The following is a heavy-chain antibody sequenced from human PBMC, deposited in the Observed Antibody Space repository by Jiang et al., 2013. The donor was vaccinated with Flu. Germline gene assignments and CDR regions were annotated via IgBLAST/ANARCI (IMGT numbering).Heavy chain of an antibody. J-gene: IGHJ4*02. D-gene: IGHD4-23*01. V-gene: IGHV3-33*01. CDR1: GFDFSSFD. CDR3: AREPPPLGNSYYFDY. CDR2: IWYDGSNK. Sequence: VQLLESGGGVVQPGRSLRLSCAGSGFDFSSFDMHWVRQAPGKGLEWVAGIWYDGSNKFYADSVKGRVTISRDNSKKTHYLQMNSLRVEDTAVYYCAREPPPLGNSYYFDYWGQGTLVIVSS.